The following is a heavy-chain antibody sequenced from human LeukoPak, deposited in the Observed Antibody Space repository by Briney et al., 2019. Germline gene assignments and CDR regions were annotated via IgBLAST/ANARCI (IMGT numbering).Heavy chain of an antibody. CDR2: ISPYNGDT. Sequence: ASVKVSCKASGYTFTSYGISWVRQAPGQGLEWMGWISPYNGDTDYAQKLQGRVTMTTDTSTSIAYMDLGSLRSDDTAVYYCARKLYDSSRYGQTYYFDYWGQGTLVTVSS. CDR1: GYTFTSYG. J-gene: IGHJ4*02. V-gene: IGHV1-18*01. D-gene: IGHD3-22*01. CDR3: ARKLYDSSRYGQTYYFDY.